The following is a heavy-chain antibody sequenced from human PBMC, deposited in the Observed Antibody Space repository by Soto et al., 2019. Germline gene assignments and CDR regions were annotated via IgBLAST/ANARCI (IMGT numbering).Heavy chain of an antibody. D-gene: IGHD6-19*01. CDR2: IYYSGST. CDR1: GGSINSHY. V-gene: IGHV4-59*11. Sequence: QVQLQESGPGLVKPSETLSLTCTVSGGSINSHYWSWYRQPPGKGLEWIGYIYYSGSTDYNPSLKRRVTMSVDTSKNQFSRKLSSVSAAETAVYYCARGGWYIDYWGQGTLVTVSS. CDR3: ARGGWYIDY. J-gene: IGHJ4*02.